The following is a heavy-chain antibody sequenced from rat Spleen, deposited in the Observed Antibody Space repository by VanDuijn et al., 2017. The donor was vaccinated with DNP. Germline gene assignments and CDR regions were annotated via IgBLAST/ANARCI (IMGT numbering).Heavy chain of an antibody. V-gene: IGHV4-2*01. J-gene: IGHJ2*01. Sequence: EVKLVESGGGLVQPGRSLKLSCAASGFNFNDSWMGWVRQAPGKGLEWIGSINKVSSIKKYTPSSKDKFTISRDNDQNTRYLQMSKLGSEETAIYYCARGPNYGGYADYFDYWGQGVMVTVSS. CDR2: INKVSSIK. CDR3: ARGPNYGGYADYFDY. D-gene: IGHD1-11*01. CDR1: GFNFNDSW.